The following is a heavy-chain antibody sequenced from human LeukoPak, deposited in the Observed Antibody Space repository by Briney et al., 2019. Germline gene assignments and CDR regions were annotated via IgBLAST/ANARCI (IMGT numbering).Heavy chain of an antibody. V-gene: IGHV3-11*01. D-gene: IGHD6-19*01. J-gene: IGHJ4*02. Sequence: GGSLRLSCAASGFTLSDYYMSWILQAPGKGLEWVSYISSSGSTIYYADSVKGRFTISRDNAKNSLYLQMNSLRAEDTAVYYCARDQDVAVAGFDYWGQGTLVTVSS. CDR3: ARDQDVAVAGFDY. CDR2: ISSSGSTI. CDR1: GFTLSDYY.